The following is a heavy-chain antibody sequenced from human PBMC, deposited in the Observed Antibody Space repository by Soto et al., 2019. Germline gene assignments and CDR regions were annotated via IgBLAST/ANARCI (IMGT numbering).Heavy chain of an antibody. D-gene: IGHD1-20*01. CDR2: INPNSGGT. CDR3: ARTGGSMTGTSGWYYYYGMDV. CDR1: GYTFTGYY. Sequence: GPSVKVSCKASGYTFTGYYMHWVRQAPGQGLEWMGWINPNSGGTNYAQKFQGWVTMTRDTSISTAYMELSRLRSDDTAVYYCARTGGSMTGTSGWYYYYGMDVWGQGTTVTVSS. V-gene: IGHV1-2*04. J-gene: IGHJ6*02.